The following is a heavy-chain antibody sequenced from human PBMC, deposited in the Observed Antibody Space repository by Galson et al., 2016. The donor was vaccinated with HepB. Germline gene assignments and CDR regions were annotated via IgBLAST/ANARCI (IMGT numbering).Heavy chain of an antibody. D-gene: IGHD3-16*02. CDR3: ARDRGGWHLSRYAFDI. J-gene: IGHJ3*02. Sequence: SVKVSCKASGYTLTTYATHWVRQAPGQRLEWMGWINSNGATKYSEKFQGRVTITRDTSATTAYMELSSLRSEDTALYYCARDRGGWHLSRYAFDIWGQGTMVTVSS. V-gene: IGHV1-3*01. CDR1: GYTLTTYA. CDR2: INSNGAT.